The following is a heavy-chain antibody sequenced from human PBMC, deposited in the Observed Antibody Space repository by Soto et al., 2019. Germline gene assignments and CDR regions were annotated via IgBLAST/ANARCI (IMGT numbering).Heavy chain of an antibody. D-gene: IGHD3-22*01. CDR2: INHSGST. CDR3: AREEVFNDSSGYYPLYFDY. CDR1: GGSFSGYY. V-gene: IGHV4-34*01. Sequence: ASETLSLTCAVYGGSFSGYYWGWIRQPPGKGLEWIGEINHSGSTNYNPSLKSRVTISVDTSKNQFSLKLSSVTAADTAVYYCAREEVFNDSSGYYPLYFDYWGQGTLVTVSS. J-gene: IGHJ4*02.